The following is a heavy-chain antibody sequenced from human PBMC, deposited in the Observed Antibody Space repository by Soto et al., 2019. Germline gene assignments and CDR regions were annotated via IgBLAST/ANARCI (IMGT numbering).Heavy chain of an antibody. CDR3: TFLWFGEFHVETFDI. V-gene: IGHV3-9*01. J-gene: IGHJ3*02. D-gene: IGHD3-10*01. Sequence: EVQLVESGGGLVQPGRSLRLSCAASGFTFDDFAMHWVRQAPGKGLEWVSGVDWNSGSAAYADSVKGRFTISRDNARNSLYLQMNSLRAEDTAIYYCTFLWFGEFHVETFDIWGQGTMVTVSS. CDR2: VDWNSGSA. CDR1: GFTFDDFA.